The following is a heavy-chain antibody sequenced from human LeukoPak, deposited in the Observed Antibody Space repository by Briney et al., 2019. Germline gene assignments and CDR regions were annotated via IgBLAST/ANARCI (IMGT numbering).Heavy chain of an antibody. CDR3: ARGGYYDFWSGYHTPYYYYYMDV. V-gene: IGHV1-69*02. CDR2: IIPILGIA. Sequence: SVKVSCKASGGTFSSYTISWVRQAPGQGLEWMGRIIPILGIANYAQKFQGRVTITADKSTSTAYMELSSLRSEDTAVYYCARGGYYDFWSGYHTPYYYYYMDVWGEGTTVTVSS. CDR1: GGTFSSYT. J-gene: IGHJ6*03. D-gene: IGHD3-3*01.